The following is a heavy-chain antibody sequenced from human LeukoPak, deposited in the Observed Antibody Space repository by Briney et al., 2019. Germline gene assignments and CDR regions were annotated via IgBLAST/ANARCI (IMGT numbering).Heavy chain of an antibody. CDR3: ARDEIPSGT. Sequence: GGSLRLSCAASGFTFSSYEMNWVRQAPGKGLEWVSYISSSGRTIYYADSVKGRFTISRDNSRSTVDLQMNSLRVEDTGIYYCARDEIPSGTWGQGTMVIVSS. V-gene: IGHV3-48*03. J-gene: IGHJ3*01. D-gene: IGHD6-25*01. CDR2: ISSSGRTI. CDR1: GFTFSSYE.